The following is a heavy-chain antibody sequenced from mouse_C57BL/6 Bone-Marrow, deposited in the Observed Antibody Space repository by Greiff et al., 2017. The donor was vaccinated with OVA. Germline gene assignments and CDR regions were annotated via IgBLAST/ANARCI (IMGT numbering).Heavy chain of an antibody. V-gene: IGHV6-6*01. J-gene: IGHJ1*03. Sequence: EVMLVESGGGLVQPGGSMKLSCAASGFTFSDAWMDWVRQSPEKGLEWVAEIRNKANNHATYYAESVKGRFTISRDDSKSSVYLQMNSLRAEDTGIYYCTSYGSSYWYFDVWGTGTTVTVSS. CDR1: GFTFSDAW. CDR3: TSYGSSYWYFDV. CDR2: IRNKANNHAT. D-gene: IGHD1-1*01.